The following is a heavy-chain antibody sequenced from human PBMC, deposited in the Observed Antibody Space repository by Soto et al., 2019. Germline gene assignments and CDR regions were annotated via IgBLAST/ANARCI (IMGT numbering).Heavy chain of an antibody. CDR1: GYIFHYYA. CDR2: IGGSAPTT. CDR3: AKDRGGLVDTATLDV. V-gene: IGHV3-23*01. J-gene: IGHJ6*02. Sequence: EVQLLESGGGLVQPGGSLRISCEVSGYIFHYYAMSWVRQAPGRGLEWVSGIGGSAPTTHYAESVRGRFTISRDNSKNTLYLQMNSLRAEDTAEYYCAKDRGGLVDTATLDVWGQGTTVTVSS. D-gene: IGHD5-18*01.